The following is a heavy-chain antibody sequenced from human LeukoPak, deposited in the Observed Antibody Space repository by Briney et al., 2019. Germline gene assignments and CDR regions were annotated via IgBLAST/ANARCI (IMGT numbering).Heavy chain of an antibody. CDR3: ARGPDSGSYFAWFGP. V-gene: IGHV4-34*01. Sequence: SETLSLTCAVYGGSFSDYYWSWIRQPPGKGLEWIGEINPSGSTNYSPSLKSRVTISVDTSKNQFSLKLSSVAAADTAVYYCARGPDSGSYFAWFGPWGQGTLVTVSS. J-gene: IGHJ5*02. CDR1: GGSFSDYY. CDR2: INPSGST. D-gene: IGHD3-10*01.